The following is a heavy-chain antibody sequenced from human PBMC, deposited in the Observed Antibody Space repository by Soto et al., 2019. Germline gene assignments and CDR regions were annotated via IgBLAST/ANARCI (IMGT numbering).Heavy chain of an antibody. CDR3: ARHRRTTVAKFYFDS. CDR2: INYSGST. Sequence: ETLSVTCTVSGGSINNSTKYWGWIRQPPGKGLEWIGTINYSGSTYYNPSLKRRVTISEDTSKNQISLKLSSVTAADTAVYYCARHRRTTVAKFYFDSWGQGALVTVSP. CDR1: GGSINNSTKY. V-gene: IGHV4-39*01. D-gene: IGHD4-4*01. J-gene: IGHJ4*02.